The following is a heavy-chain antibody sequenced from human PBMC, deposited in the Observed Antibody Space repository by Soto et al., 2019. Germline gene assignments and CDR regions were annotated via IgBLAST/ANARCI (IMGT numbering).Heavy chain of an antibody. CDR2: IYYSGST. CDR3: ARGGIAAAAYYFDY. CDR1: GGSISSYY. J-gene: IGHJ4*02. V-gene: IGHV4-59*01. D-gene: IGHD6-13*01. Sequence: SETLSLTCTVSGGSISSYYWSWIRQPPGKGLEWIGYIYYSGSTNYNPSLKSRVTIPVDTSKNQFSLKLSSVTAADTAVYYCARGGIAAAAYYFDYWGQGTLVTVSS.